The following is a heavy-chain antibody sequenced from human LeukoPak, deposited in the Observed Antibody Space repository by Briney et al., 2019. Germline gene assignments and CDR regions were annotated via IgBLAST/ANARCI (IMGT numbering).Heavy chain of an antibody. D-gene: IGHD3-16*01. CDR1: GFTFSSYS. J-gene: IGHJ4*02. CDR2: ISGSGGST. V-gene: IGHV3-23*01. Sequence: GGSLRLSCAASGFTFSSYSMNWVRQAPGKGLEWVSGISGSGGSTYYADSVKGRFTISRDNSKNTLYLQMDSLRAEDTAVYSCASYARGSYYFDYWGQGTLVTVSS. CDR3: ASYARGSYYFDY.